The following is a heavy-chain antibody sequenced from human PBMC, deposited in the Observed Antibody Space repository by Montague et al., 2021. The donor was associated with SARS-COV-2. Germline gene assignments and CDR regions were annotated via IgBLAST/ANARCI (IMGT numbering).Heavy chain of an antibody. D-gene: IGHD3-10*01. Sequence: SETLSLTCTVSGGSISSSSYYWGWIRQPPGKGLEWIGSIFYSGSTYYNPSLKSRVTISVDTSKSQFSLKLSSVTAADTAVYYCASMVRSQVYYFDYWGQGTLVTVSS. J-gene: IGHJ4*02. V-gene: IGHV4-39*01. CDR3: ASMVRSQVYYFDY. CDR1: GGSISSSSYY. CDR2: IFYSGST.